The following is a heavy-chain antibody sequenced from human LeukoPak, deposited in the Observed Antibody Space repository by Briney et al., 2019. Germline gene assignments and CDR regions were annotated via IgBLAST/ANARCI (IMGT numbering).Heavy chain of an antibody. CDR3: AKGPLIVGATFDY. V-gene: IGHV3-23*01. D-gene: IGHD1-26*01. CDR2: ISGSGGST. Sequence: PGGSLRLSCAASGFTFSSYAMSWVRQAPGKGLEWVSAISGSGGSTYYADSVKGRFSISRDNSKNTLYLQMNSLRAEDTAVYYCAKGPLIVGATFDYWGQGTLVTVSS. CDR1: GFTFSSYA. J-gene: IGHJ4*02.